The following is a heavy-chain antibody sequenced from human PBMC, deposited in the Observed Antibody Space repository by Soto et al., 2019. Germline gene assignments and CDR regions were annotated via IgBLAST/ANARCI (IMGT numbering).Heavy chain of an antibody. Sequence: KAXEAQSLTGSVSGASISSSNWWSRVRQPPGKGLEWIGEIYHSGSTNYNPSLKIRVTISVDKSKNQFSLKLSSVTAADTAVYYCARVVGQYYGMDVRGRGTKVTVYS. CDR3: ARVVGQYYGMDV. V-gene: IGHV4-4*02. CDR2: IYHSGST. D-gene: IGHD2-15*01. CDR1: GASISSSNW. J-gene: IGHJ6*02.